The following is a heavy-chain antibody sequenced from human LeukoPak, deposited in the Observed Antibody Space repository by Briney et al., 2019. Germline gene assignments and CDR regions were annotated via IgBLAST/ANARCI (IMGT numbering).Heavy chain of an antibody. Sequence: ESLKISLKGPGSRFSNYWIGGVRQMPGKGLEWMGIIYPGDSNGRYSPSFQGHVTISADKSTSTAYLQWSSLKASDTAIYYCARHYQFYFDYWGQGILVTVSS. CDR3: ARHYQFYFDY. D-gene: IGHD2-2*01. CDR1: GSRFSNYW. CDR2: IYPGDSNG. J-gene: IGHJ4*02. V-gene: IGHV5-51*01.